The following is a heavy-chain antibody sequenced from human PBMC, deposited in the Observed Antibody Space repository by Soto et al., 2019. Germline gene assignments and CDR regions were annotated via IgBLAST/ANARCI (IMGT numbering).Heavy chain of an antibody. V-gene: IGHV1-2*02. CDR2: INPNSGAT. CDR1: GYTFTGYC. J-gene: IGHJ5*02. D-gene: IGHD3-3*01. Sequence: QVQLVQSGAEVKKPGASVKVSCKASGYTFTGYCLHWVRQAPGQRLEWMGWINPNSGATNYAENLQGRVTLTRDTSISTAYMELTRLTSEDTAVYYCAKSIIRFLEWSSPFDPWGQGTLVTVSS. CDR3: AKSIIRFLEWSSPFDP.